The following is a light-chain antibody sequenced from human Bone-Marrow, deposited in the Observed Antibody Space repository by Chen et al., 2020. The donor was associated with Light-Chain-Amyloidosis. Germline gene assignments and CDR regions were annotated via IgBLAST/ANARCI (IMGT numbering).Light chain of an antibody. CDR3: CSYAGSSTFV. CDR1: SSDVGSYNL. Sequence: QSALTQPAFVSGSPGTSITISCTGTSSDVGSYNLVSWYQQLPGKAPKLMIYEVSTRPSGVSNRFSGSKSGNTASLTISGLQAEDEADYYCCSYAGSSTFVFGGGTKLTVL. J-gene: IGLJ3*02. CDR2: EVS. V-gene: IGLV2-23*02.